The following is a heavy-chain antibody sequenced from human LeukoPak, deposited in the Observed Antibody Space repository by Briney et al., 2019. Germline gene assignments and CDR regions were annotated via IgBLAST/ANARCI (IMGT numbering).Heavy chain of an antibody. V-gene: IGHV3-48*02. J-gene: IGHJ3*02. D-gene: IGHD3-10*01. CDR3: ARILSGSGNYGAFDI. CDR2: ISSSSSSI. CDR1: GFTLSTCS. Sequence: GGSLRLSCAASGFTLSTCSMNWVRQAPGKGLEWVSYISSSSSSIYYADSVKGRFTISRDNGKNLLYLQMSSLRDEDTAVYYCARILSGSGNYGAFDIWGQGTLVTVSS.